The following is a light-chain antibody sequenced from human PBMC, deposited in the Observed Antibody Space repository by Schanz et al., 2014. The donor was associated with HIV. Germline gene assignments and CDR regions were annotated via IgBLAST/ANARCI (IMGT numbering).Light chain of an antibody. CDR2: GAS. Sequence: EIVLTQSPGSLSVSPGDRATLSCTASQSVGTNLAWYQQKPGQAPRLLIYGASTRATGIPARFSGSGSGTEFTLTISSLQSEDFALYYCQHYNNWPPWTFGQGTKVEIK. V-gene: IGKV3-15*01. CDR3: QHYNNWPPWT. J-gene: IGKJ1*01. CDR1: QSVGTN.